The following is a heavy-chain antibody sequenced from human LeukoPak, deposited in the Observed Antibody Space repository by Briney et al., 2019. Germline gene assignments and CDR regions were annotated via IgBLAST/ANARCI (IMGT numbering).Heavy chain of an antibody. J-gene: IGHJ5*02. CDR3: ARGTSSHSGWFDP. D-gene: IGHD6-6*01. CDR2: INHSGGT. Sequence: SETLSLTCTVSGYSISNGYYWGWIRQPPGKGLEWIGEINHSGGTNYNPSLKSRVTISVDTSKNQFSLKLSSVTAADTAVYCCARGTSSHSGWFDPWGQVTLVTVSS. V-gene: IGHV4-38-2*02. CDR1: GYSISNGYY.